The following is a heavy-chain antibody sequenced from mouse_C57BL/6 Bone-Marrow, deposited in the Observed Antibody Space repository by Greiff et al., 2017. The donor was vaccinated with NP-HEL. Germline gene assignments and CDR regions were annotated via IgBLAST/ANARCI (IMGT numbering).Heavy chain of an antibody. D-gene: IGHD2-1*01. CDR2: IDPENGDT. Sequence: EVQLQQSGAELVRPGASVKLSCTASGFNIKDDYMHWVKQRPEQGLEWIGWIDPENGDTEYASKFQGKATITADTSSNTAYLQLSSLTSEDTAVYYCTTGIYYGNWSAMDYWGQGTSVTVSS. V-gene: IGHV14-4*01. J-gene: IGHJ4*01. CDR1: GFNIKDDY. CDR3: TTGIYYGNWSAMDY.